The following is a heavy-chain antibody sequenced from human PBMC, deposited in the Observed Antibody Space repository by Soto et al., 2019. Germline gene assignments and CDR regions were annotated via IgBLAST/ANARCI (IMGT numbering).Heavy chain of an antibody. V-gene: IGHV1-18*01. J-gene: IGHJ4*02. CDR2: ISAYNGNT. D-gene: IGHD2-15*01. CDR3: ARDSYHYCSGGSCYYY. Sequence: QVQLVQSGAEVKKPGASVKVSCKASGYTFTSYGISWVRQAPGQGLECMGWISAYNGNTNYAQKLQGRVTMTTDTSPSTAYMELRSLRSDDTAVYYCARDSYHYCSGGSCYYYWGQGTLVTVSS. CDR1: GYTFTSYG.